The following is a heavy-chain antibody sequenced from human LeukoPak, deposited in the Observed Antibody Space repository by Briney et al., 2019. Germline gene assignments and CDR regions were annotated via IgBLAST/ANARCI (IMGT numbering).Heavy chain of an antibody. CDR1: GFTFSSCG. CDR2: IWYDGSNK. CDR3: AREGRCGGDCYYDY. J-gene: IGHJ4*02. V-gene: IGHV3-33*01. D-gene: IGHD2-21*02. Sequence: PGRSLRLSCAASGFTFSSCGMHWVRQAPGKGLEWVAVIWYDGSNKYYADSVKGRFTISKDNSKNTLYLQMNSLRAEDTAVYYCAREGRCGGDCYYDYWGQGTLVTVSS.